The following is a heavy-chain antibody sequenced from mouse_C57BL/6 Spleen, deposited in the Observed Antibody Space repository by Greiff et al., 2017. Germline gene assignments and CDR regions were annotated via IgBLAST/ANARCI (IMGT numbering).Heavy chain of an antibody. CDR2: ISSGSSTI. J-gene: IGHJ4*01. V-gene: IGHV5-17*01. CDR1: GFTFSDYG. CDR3: AKAGDYYGSSPSSYAMDY. D-gene: IGHD1-1*01. Sequence: EVMLVESGGGLVKPGGSLKLSCAASGFTFSDYGMHWVRQAPEKGLEWVAYISSGSSTIYYADTVKGRFTISRDNAKNTLFLQMTSLRSEDTAMYYCAKAGDYYGSSPSSYAMDYWGQGTSVTVSS.